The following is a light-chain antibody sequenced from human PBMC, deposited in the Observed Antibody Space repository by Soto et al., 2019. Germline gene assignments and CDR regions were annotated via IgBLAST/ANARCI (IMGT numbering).Light chain of an antibody. CDR1: QSVRSSY. V-gene: IGKV3-20*01. CDR3: QQYGSSPAT. Sequence: EIVLTQSPGTVSLSPGERATLSCRASQSVRSSYLAWYQQKPGQAPRLLIDGASSRATGIPDRFSGSGSGTDFTLTISRLEPEDFAVYYCQQYGSSPATFGQGTKVEIK. CDR2: GAS. J-gene: IGKJ1*01.